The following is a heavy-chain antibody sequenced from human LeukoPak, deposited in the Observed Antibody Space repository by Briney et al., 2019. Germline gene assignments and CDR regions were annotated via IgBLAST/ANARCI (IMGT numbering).Heavy chain of an antibody. CDR3: ARRIVGALPWDY. D-gene: IGHD1-26*01. J-gene: IGHJ4*02. Sequence: SETLSLTCAVSGGSISSSNWWSWVRQPPGKGLEWIGSIYYSGSTYYNPSLKSRVTISVDTSKNQFSLKLSSVNAADTAVYYCARRIVGALPWDYWGQGTLVTVSS. V-gene: IGHV4-39*01. CDR2: IYYSGST. CDR1: GGSISSSNW.